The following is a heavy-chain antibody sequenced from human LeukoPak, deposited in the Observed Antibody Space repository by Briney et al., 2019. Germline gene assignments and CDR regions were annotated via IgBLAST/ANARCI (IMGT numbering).Heavy chain of an antibody. Sequence: PGGSLRLSCAASGFTFSGYDMNWVRQAPGKGLEWVSSISGSSSYIYYADSMKGRFTISRDNAKNSLYLQMNSLRAEDTAVYYCANSRYDSSGYYGIIGYWGQGTLVTVSS. D-gene: IGHD3-22*01. V-gene: IGHV3-21*01. CDR3: ANSRYDSSGYYGIIGY. CDR2: ISGSSSYI. J-gene: IGHJ4*02. CDR1: GFTFSGYD.